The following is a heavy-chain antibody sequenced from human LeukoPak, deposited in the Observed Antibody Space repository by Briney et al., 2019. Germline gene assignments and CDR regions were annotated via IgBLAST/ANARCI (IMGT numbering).Heavy chain of an antibody. CDR2: ISYDGSYK. Sequence: GGSLRLSCVASGFTFSPYAMHWVRRAPGKGLEWVAVISYDGSYKHCADSVKGRFTISRDNSKNTLYLQMNSLGAEDTAVYYCARGTTVTWKPVDFWGQGTLVTVSS. D-gene: IGHD4-11*01. J-gene: IGHJ4*02. V-gene: IGHV3-30*04. CDR1: GFTFSPYA. CDR3: ARGTTVTWKPVDF.